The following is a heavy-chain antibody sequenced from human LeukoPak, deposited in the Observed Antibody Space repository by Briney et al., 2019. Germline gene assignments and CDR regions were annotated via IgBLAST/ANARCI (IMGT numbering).Heavy chain of an antibody. D-gene: IGHD6-19*01. CDR2: ISYDGSNK. Sequence: GGSVRLSCAASGFTFSSYAMHWVRQAPGKGLEWVAVISYDGSNKYYADSVKGRFTISRDNSKNSLYLQMNSLRAEDTAVYYCAKESSGGWYFDYWGQGTLVTVSS. V-gene: IGHV3-30-3*01. CDR3: AKESSGGWYFDY. CDR1: GFTFSSYA. J-gene: IGHJ4*02.